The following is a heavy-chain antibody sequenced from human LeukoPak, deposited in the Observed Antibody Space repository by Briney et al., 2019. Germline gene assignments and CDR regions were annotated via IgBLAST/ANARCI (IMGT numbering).Heavy chain of an antibody. Sequence: GASVKVSCKASGYTFTTHGISWVRQAPGQGLEWMGWIGTYNGNTNYAQKLQGRLTMTTDTSTSTAYMELSSLRSEDTAVYYCARDLNGCGYSYGPDYYYYGMDVWGQGTTVTVSS. D-gene: IGHD5-18*01. CDR3: ARDLNGCGYSYGPDYYYYGMDV. J-gene: IGHJ6*02. CDR1: GYTFTTHG. V-gene: IGHV1-18*01. CDR2: IGTYNGNT.